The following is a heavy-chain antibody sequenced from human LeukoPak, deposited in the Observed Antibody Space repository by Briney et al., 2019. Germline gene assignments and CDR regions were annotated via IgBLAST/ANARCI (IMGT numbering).Heavy chain of an antibody. Sequence: ASVKVSCKASGYTFTGHFIHWVRQAPGQGLEWMGWSNPNSGGTNYAQKLQGRVTMTTDTSTSTAYMELRSLRSDDTAVYYCARDVDIVATTYFDYWGQGALVTVSS. V-gene: IGHV1-2*02. D-gene: IGHD5-12*01. J-gene: IGHJ4*02. CDR2: SNPNSGGT. CDR3: ARDVDIVATTYFDY. CDR1: GYTFTGHF.